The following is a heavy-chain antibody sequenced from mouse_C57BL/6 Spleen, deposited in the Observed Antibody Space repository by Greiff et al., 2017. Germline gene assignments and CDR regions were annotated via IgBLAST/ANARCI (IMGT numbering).Heavy chain of an antibody. V-gene: IGHV5-4*01. CDR2: ISDGGSYT. Sequence: EVKVVESGGGLVKPGGSLKLSCAASGFTFSSYAMSWVRQTPEKRLEWVATISDGGSYTYYPDNVKGRFTISRDNAKNNLYLQMSHLKSEDTAMYYCARDDGYSPFDVWGTGTTVTVAS. CDR3: ARDDGYSPFDV. J-gene: IGHJ1*03. CDR1: GFTFSSYA. D-gene: IGHD2-3*01.